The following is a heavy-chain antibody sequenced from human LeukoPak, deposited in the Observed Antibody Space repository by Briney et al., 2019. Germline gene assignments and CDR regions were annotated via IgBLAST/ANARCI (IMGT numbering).Heavy chain of an antibody. Sequence: SETLSLTCAVYGGSFSGYYWSWIRQPPGKGLEWIGEINHSGSTNYNPSLKSRVTISVDTSKNQFSLKLSSVTAADTAVYYCAREGAVGVITLDDAFAIWGQGTMVTVSS. D-gene: IGHD3-16*02. V-gene: IGHV4-34*01. J-gene: IGHJ3*02. CDR3: AREGAVGVITLDDAFAI. CDR1: GGSFSGYY. CDR2: INHSGST.